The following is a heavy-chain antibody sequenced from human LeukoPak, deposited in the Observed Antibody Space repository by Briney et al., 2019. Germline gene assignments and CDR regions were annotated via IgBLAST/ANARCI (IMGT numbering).Heavy chain of an antibody. V-gene: IGHV3-74*01. Sequence: QAGGSLRLSCAASGFTFSTYWMHWVRQAPGKGLVWVSRINGDGSSTTYADSVKGRFTISRDNAKNTMYLQMNSLRAEDTAVNYCARAPRFNGYFDYWAREPWSPSPQ. CDR1: GFTFSTYW. CDR3: ARAPRFNGYFDY. CDR2: INGDGSST. J-gene: IGHJ4*02. D-gene: IGHD2-8*01.